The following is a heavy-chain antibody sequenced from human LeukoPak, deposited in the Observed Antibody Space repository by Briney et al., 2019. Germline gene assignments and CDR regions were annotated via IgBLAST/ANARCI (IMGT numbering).Heavy chain of an antibody. V-gene: IGHV3-21*06. Sequence: PGGSLRLSCAASEFVFSTYYMHWVRQAPGKGLEWVSPIRGESDYIYYRDSVKGRFTISRDNAKNSLYLQMNRLRVEDTAVYFCVREHYDFFLDYWGQGTLVTVSS. CDR2: IRGESDYI. CDR1: EFVFSTYY. D-gene: IGHD3-3*01. CDR3: VREHYDFFLDY. J-gene: IGHJ4*02.